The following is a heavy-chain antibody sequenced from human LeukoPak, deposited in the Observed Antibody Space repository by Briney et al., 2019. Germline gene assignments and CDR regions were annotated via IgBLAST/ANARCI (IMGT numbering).Heavy chain of an antibody. V-gene: IGHV3-30*02. Sequence: PGGSLRLSCAASGFTFNNYGMHWVRQAPGKGLEWVAFIRYDGSNKYYADSVKGRFTISRDNSKNTLYLQMNSLRAEDTAVYYCAKASAALGELLYFDYWGQGTLVTVSS. CDR2: IRYDGSNK. CDR1: GFTFNNYG. D-gene: IGHD3-10*01. J-gene: IGHJ4*02. CDR3: AKASAALGELLYFDY.